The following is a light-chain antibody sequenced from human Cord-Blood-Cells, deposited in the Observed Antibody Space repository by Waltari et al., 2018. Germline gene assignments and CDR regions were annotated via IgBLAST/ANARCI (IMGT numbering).Light chain of an antibody. CDR3: SSYTSSSTLDV. J-gene: IGLJ1*01. CDR2: DVS. CDR1: SSDVGGYTF. Sequence: QSALTQPASVSGSPGQSITISCTGTSSDVGGYTFASWYQQHPGKAPKLMIYDVSNRPSGVSNRFSGSKSGNTASLTISGLQAEDEADYYCSSYTSSSTLDVFGTGTKVTVL. V-gene: IGLV2-14*01.